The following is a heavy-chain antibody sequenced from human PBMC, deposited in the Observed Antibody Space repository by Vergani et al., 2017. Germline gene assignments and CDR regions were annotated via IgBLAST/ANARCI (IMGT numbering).Heavy chain of an antibody. D-gene: IGHD3-16*01. J-gene: IGHJ4*02. CDR2: IQFDGSNQ. CDR1: GFTLSNYD. Sequence: QVQLVESGGGVVQRGWSLRLSCATSGFTLSNYDMQWIRQGPGKGLEFVAFIQFDGSNQYYADSVKGRFTLSRDFSKNTLYLQMNSLRTYDTATYYCAKHFRGWGSDYWGQGTKVIVSS. V-gene: IGHV3-30*02. CDR3: AKHFRGWGSDY.